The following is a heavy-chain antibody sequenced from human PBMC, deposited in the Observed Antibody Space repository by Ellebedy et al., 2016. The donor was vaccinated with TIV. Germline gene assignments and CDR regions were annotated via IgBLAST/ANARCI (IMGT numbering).Heavy chain of an antibody. D-gene: IGHD3-10*01. V-gene: IGHV3-30*02. CDR3: AKDRGNYGGAPYNGMDV. J-gene: IGHJ6*02. CDR2: IRFDGNNA. CDR1: GFTFNNSG. Sequence: GESLKISCAASGFTFNNSGMNWARQAPGKGLEWVAFIRFDGNNAYYADSVKGRFTISRDNSKNTLYLQMNSLRTEDTAVHYCAKDRGNYGGAPYNGMDVWGQGTTVIVPS.